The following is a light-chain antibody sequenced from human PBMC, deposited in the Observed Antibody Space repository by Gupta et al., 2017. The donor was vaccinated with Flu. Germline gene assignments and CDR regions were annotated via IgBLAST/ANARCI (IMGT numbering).Light chain of an antibody. Sequence: DIQMTQSPSSLSASVGDRVTITCRASQSVTTFLNWYQQKPGKAPRLLIHSASSLQSGVPSRFGGSGSGTEFTFTISSLQPDDVATDYCQQSFSTPYTFGQGTRLEIK. CDR2: SAS. J-gene: IGKJ2*01. V-gene: IGKV1-39*01. CDR3: QQSFSTPYT. CDR1: QSVTTF.